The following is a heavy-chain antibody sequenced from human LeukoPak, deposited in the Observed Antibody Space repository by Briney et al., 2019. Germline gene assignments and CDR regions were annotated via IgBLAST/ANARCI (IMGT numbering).Heavy chain of an antibody. V-gene: IGHV1-46*01. Sequence: ASVKVSCKAFGYTFTSNYMHWVRQAPGQGLEWMGIINPSGGSTSYPQKFQGRVTMTRDMSTSTVHMELSSLRSEDTAVYYCARDPRSIVGATRRAFDIWGQGTMVTVSS. J-gene: IGHJ3*02. CDR3: ARDPRSIVGATRRAFDI. CDR1: GYTFTSNY. CDR2: INPSGGST. D-gene: IGHD1-26*01.